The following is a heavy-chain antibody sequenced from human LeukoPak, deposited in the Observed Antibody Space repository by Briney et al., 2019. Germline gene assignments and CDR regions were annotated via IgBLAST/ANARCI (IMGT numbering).Heavy chain of an antibody. CDR2: IYLGDSDT. V-gene: IGHV5-51*01. CDR3: ASPRSSVLTSAFDI. Sequence: HGESLKISCKGSGYSFTSYWIGWVRQMPGKGLEWMGIIYLGDSDTRCSPSFQGQVTISADKSISTAYLQWSSLKASDTAIYYCASPRSSVLTSAFDIWAKGQWSPSLQ. D-gene: IGHD3-16*01. CDR1: GYSFTSYW. J-gene: IGHJ3*02.